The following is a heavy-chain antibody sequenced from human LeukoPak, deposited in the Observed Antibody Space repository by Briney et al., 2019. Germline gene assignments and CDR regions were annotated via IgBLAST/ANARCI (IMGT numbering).Heavy chain of an antibody. D-gene: IGHD1-26*01. Sequence: GGSLRLSCAASGFFFSDPYMEWVRQAPGKGLEWVGRIKNKAKSYTTEYAASVKGRFTISRDDSKSSLYLQMDSLKTEDTAVYFCARSRLGALDYWGQGTLVTVS. CDR2: IKNKAKSYTT. CDR3: ARSRLGALDY. V-gene: IGHV3-72*01. CDR1: GFFFSDPY. J-gene: IGHJ4*02.